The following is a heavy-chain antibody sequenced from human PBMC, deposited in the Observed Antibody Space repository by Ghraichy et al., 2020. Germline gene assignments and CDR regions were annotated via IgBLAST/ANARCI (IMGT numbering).Heavy chain of an antibody. CDR1: GGSISSGDYY. Sequence: SETLSLTCTVSGGSISSGDYYWSWIRQPPGKGLEWIGYIYYSGSTYYNPSLKSRVTISVDTSKNQFSLKLSSVTAADTAVYYCARGDSSGYPPYYYGMDVWGQGTTVTVSS. CDR2: IYYSGST. V-gene: IGHV4-30-4*01. D-gene: IGHD3-22*01. CDR3: ARGDSSGYPPYYYGMDV. J-gene: IGHJ6*02.